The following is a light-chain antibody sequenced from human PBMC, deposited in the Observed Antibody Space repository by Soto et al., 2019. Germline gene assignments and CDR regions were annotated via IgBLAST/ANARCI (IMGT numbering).Light chain of an antibody. V-gene: IGKV1-5*01. CDR2: GAS. J-gene: IGKJ2*01. Sequence: DIQMPQSPSTLSASVGDRVTITCRASQSISNWLAWYQQNPGKAPKLLIYGASSLESGVPSRFSGSGSGTEFTLTISTLQPDDFATYYCQQYNSYSLFFGQGTKLEIK. CDR3: QQYNSYSLF. CDR1: QSISNW.